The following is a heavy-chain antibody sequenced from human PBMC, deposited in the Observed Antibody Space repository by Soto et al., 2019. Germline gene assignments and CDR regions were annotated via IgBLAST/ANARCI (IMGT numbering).Heavy chain of an antibody. CDR2: IYYSGST. J-gene: IGHJ4*02. D-gene: IGHD4-17*01. CDR1: GGSVSGGSYY. CDR3: ARGGNGDYFDY. V-gene: IGHV4-61*01. Sequence: SETLSLTCTVSGGSVSGGSYYWSWIRQPPGKGLGWIGYIYYSGSTNYNPSLKSRVTISVDTSKNQFSLKLSSVTAADTAVYYCARGGNGDYFDYWGQGTLVTVSS.